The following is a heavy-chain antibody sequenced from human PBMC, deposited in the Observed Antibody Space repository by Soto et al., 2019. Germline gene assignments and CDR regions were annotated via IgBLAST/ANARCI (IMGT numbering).Heavy chain of an antibody. CDR2: INAGNGNT. CDR1: GYTFTSYA. CDR3: ASFKGGSSSPRYGMDV. J-gene: IGHJ6*02. V-gene: IGHV1-3*01. D-gene: IGHD6-6*01. Sequence: ASVKVSCKASGYTFTSYAMHCVRQSPLQRLEWMGWINAGNGNTKYSQKFQGRVTITRDTSASTAYMELSSLRSEDTAVYYCASFKGGSSSPRYGMDVWGQGTTVTVSS.